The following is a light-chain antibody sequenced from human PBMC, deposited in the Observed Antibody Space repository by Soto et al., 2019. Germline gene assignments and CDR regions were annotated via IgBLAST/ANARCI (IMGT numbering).Light chain of an antibody. CDR2: EVS. CDR3: SSYAGSNHYVV. J-gene: IGLJ2*01. Sequence: QSALTQPPSASGSPGQSVTISCTGTSSDVGGYNYVSWYQQHPGKAPKLMIYEVSKRPSGVPDRFSVSKSGNTASLTVSGLKAEDEAEYYCSSYAGSNHYVVFGGGTKLTVL. CDR1: SSDVGGYNY. V-gene: IGLV2-8*01.